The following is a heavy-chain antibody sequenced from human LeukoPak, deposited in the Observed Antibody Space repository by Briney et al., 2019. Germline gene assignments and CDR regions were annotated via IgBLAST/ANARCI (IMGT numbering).Heavy chain of an antibody. Sequence: PSETLSLTCAVSGGSISSSSYYWGWIRQPPGKGLEWIGSIYYSGSTYYNPSLKSRVTISVDTSKNQFSLKLSSVTAADTAVYYCARGTIAARPGYMDVWGKGTTVTVSS. CDR1: GGSISSSSYY. J-gene: IGHJ6*03. D-gene: IGHD6-6*01. V-gene: IGHV4-39*07. CDR2: IYYSGST. CDR3: ARGTIAARPGYMDV.